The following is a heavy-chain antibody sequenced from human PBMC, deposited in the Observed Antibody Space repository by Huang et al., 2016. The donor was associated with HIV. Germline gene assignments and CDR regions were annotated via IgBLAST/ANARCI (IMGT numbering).Heavy chain of an antibody. D-gene: IGHD3-22*01. CDR3: ASTMYYYDGSGYYSRYYYYMDV. V-gene: IGHV1-69*13. CDR2: IIPILDTA. Sequence: QVQLVQSGAEVKKPGSSVKVSCKASGGTFSNYGISWVRQAPGQGLEWLGGIIPILDTANYAQKVQDRVSITADKSTSTAYVQLSSLRSEDTAVYYCASTMYYYDGSGYYSRYYYYMDVWGKGTPVTVSS. CDR1: GGTFSNYG. J-gene: IGHJ6*03.